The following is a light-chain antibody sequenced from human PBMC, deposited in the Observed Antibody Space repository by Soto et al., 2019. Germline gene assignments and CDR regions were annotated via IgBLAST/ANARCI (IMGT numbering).Light chain of an antibody. CDR2: DVT. V-gene: IGLV2-8*01. Sequence: QSALTQPPSASGSPGQSVTISCTGTSSDVGGYNYVSWYQQHPGKAPKLMIYDVTRRPSGVPDRFSGSKSGNTASLTVSGLQAEDEADYYCTSYAGSNKVVSFGGGTKLTVL. J-gene: IGLJ2*01. CDR1: SSDVGGYNY. CDR3: TSYAGSNKVVS.